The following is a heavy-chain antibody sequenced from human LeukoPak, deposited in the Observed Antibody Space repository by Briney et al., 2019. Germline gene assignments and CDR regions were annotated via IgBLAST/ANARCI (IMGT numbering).Heavy chain of an antibody. CDR2: IYTSGST. CDR3: ARAPMKWLTPDYYYYGMDV. CDR1: GGSISSYY. Sequence: SETLSLTCTVSGGSISSYYWNWIRQPAGKGLEWIGRIYTSGSTNYNPSLKSRATMSVDTSKNQFSLKLSSVTAADTAVYYCARAPMKWLTPDYYYYGMDVWGQGTTVTVSS. D-gene: IGHD6-19*01. J-gene: IGHJ6*02. V-gene: IGHV4-4*07.